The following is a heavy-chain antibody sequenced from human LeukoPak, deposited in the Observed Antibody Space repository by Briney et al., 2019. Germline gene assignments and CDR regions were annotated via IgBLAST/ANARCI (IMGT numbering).Heavy chain of an antibody. V-gene: IGHV3-53*05. CDR3: ARGLTDIVVVPAAMGGGSWFDP. CDR1: GFTVSSNY. D-gene: IGHD2-2*01. CDR2: IYSGGST. Sequence: GGSLRLSCAASGFTVSSNYMSWVRQAPGKGLEWVSVIYSGGSTHYADSVKGRFTISRDNSKNTLYLQMNSLRAEDTAVYYCARGLTDIVVVPAAMGGGSWFDPWGQGTLVTVSS. J-gene: IGHJ5*02.